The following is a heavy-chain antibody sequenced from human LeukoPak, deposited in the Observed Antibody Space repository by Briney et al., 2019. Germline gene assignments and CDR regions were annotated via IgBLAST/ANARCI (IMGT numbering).Heavy chain of an antibody. CDR3: ANYEY. CDR2: IYHSGST. CDR1: GGSFSGYY. Sequence: PSETLSLTCAVYGGSFSGYYWSWIRQPPGKELECVVEIYHSGSTNYNPSLKTRGAISLDTSNKQSSLKMSYVTAADKPVYYCANYEYWGRGTLVTVSS. J-gene: IGHJ4*02. V-gene: IGHV4-34*01.